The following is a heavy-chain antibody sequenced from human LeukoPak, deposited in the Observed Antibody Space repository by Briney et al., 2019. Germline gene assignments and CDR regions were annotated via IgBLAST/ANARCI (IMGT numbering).Heavy chain of an antibody. J-gene: IGHJ4*02. V-gene: IGHV3-30-3*01. CDR1: GFTFSNYA. D-gene: IGHD6-13*01. CDR2: ISSDGSNK. CDR3: AREGVSSSSYFDY. Sequence: PGGSLRLSCAASGFTFSNYAMHWVRQAPGKGLEWVTIISSDGSNKYYADSVKGRFTISRDNSKNTLYLQMNSLRAEDAAVYYCAREGVSSSSYFDYWGQGTLVTVSS.